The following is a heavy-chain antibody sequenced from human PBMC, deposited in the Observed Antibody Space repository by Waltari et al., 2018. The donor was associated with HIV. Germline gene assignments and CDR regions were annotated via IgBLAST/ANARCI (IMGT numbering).Heavy chain of an antibody. D-gene: IGHD2-15*01. CDR2: ISSSGGTI. CDR1: GFTSSSYE. CDR3: AREKAVVADY. Sequence: EVQLVESGGGSVQPGGSLRLSCAAPGFTSSSYERNWVRQAPGKGLEWVLYISSSGGTIYYADAVKGRFTISRDNAKRTLYLQMTSLRAEDTAVYYCAREKAVVADYWGQGTLVTVSS. V-gene: IGHV3-48*03. J-gene: IGHJ4*02.